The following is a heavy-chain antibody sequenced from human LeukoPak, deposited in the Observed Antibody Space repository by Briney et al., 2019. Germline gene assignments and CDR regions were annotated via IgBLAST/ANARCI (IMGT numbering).Heavy chain of an antibody. CDR2: IVVGSGNT. Sequence: SVKVSCKASGFTFTSSAVQWVRQARGQRLEWIGWIVVGSGNTNYAQKFQERVTMTRDTSISTAYMELSRLRSDDTAVYYCAREAYRNTKKYSSSCLGYWGQGTLVTVSS. V-gene: IGHV1-58*01. CDR1: GFTFTSSA. J-gene: IGHJ4*02. D-gene: IGHD6-13*01. CDR3: AREAYRNTKKYSSSCLGY.